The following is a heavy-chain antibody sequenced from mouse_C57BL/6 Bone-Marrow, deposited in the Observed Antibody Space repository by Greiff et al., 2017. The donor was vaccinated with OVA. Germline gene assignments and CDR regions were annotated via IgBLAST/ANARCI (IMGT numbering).Heavy chain of an antibody. CDR1: GYTFTSYW. CDR3: HYYGSSYVMDY. J-gene: IGHJ4*01. D-gene: IGHD1-1*01. Sequence: VQLQQSGAELAKPGASVTLSCKASGYTFTSYWMHWVKQRPGQGLEWIGYINPSSGYTKYNQKFKDKATLTADKSSSTAYMQLSSLTYEDSAVYYCHYYGSSYVMDYWGQGTSVTVSS. CDR2: INPSSGYT. V-gene: IGHV1-7*01.